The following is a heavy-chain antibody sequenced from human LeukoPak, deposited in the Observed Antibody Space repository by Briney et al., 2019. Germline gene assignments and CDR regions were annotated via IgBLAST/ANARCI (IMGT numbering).Heavy chain of an antibody. CDR1: GFTFSSYA. Sequence: GGSLRLSCAASGFTFSSYAMSWVRQAPGKGLEWVSAISGSGGSTYYADSEKGRFTISRDNAKKMLYLQMNGLRVDDTAVYYCTRAPYHGDYVSWAWGQGTLVTVSS. V-gene: IGHV3-23*01. CDR2: ISGSGGST. J-gene: IGHJ4*02. CDR3: TRAPYHGDYVSWA. D-gene: IGHD4-17*01.